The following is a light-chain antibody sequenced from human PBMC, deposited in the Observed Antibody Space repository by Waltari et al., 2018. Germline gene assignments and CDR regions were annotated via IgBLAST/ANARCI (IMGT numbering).Light chain of an antibody. V-gene: IGLV1-44*01. CDR1: RSKLGSNN. J-gene: IGLJ3*02. CDR2: SNN. CDR3: AAWDDSLNGWV. Sequence: QSVLTEPTSASGTPGQRVTIYCSRSRSKLGSNNEKWYQQLQGTAPKLLIYSNNQRPSGVPDRFSGSKSGTSASLAISGLQSEDEADYYCAAWDDSLNGWVFGGGTKLTVL.